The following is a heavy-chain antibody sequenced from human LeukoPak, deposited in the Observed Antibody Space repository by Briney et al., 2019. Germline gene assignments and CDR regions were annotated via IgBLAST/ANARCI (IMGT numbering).Heavy chain of an antibody. CDR2: ISGSGGST. V-gene: IGHV3-23*01. CDR3: AKDGQGGSTAFDY. J-gene: IGHJ4*02. CDR1: GFTFSSYA. D-gene: IGHD5-12*01. Sequence: PGGSLRLSCAVAGFTFSSYAMSWVRQAPGKGLEWVSAISGSGGSTYYADSVKGRFTISRDNSKNTLYLQMNSLRAEDTAVYYCAKDGQGGSTAFDYWGQGTLVTVSS.